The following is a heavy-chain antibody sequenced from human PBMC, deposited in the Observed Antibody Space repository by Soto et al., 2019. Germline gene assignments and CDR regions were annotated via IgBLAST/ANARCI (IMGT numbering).Heavy chain of an antibody. CDR1: GYTFTRHS. CDR2: INPTGGGT. J-gene: IGHJ4*02. CDR3: ARTPYHVGSSWPFDY. D-gene: IGHD6-13*01. V-gene: IGHV1-46*01. Sequence: ASVKVSCKASGYTFTRHSMHWVRQAPGQGLEWMGMINPTGGGTNYAQKLQGRVTMTADTSTSTAYMELRSLRSDDTAVYYCARTPYHVGSSWPFDYWGQGTLVTVSS.